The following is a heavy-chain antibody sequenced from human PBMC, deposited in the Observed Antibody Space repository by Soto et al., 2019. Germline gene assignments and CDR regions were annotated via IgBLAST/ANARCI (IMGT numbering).Heavy chain of an antibody. CDR2: INAGNGNT. V-gene: IGHV1-3*01. Sequence: ASVKVSCKASGYTFTSYAMHWVRQAPGQGLEWMGWINAGNGNTKYSQKFQGRVTSTSDTSASTAYMELSSLRSEDMAVYYCAIAVWSYDAFDIWGQGTMVTVSS. J-gene: IGHJ3*02. CDR3: AIAVWSYDAFDI. D-gene: IGHD3-16*01. CDR1: GYTFTSYA.